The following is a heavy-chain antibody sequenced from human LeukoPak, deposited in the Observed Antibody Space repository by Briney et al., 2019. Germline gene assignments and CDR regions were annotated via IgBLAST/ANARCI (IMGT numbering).Heavy chain of an antibody. CDR3: ATRGYGDDY. D-gene: IGHD4-17*01. CDR2: IIPLFGTA. Sequence: GAPVKVSCKASGGTFSSSAISWVRQAPGQGLEWMGGIIPLFGTANYAQKFQGRITITAVESTSTAYLELSSLTSEDTALYYCATRGYGDDYWGQGTLVTVSS. V-gene: IGHV1-69*13. CDR1: GGTFSSSA. J-gene: IGHJ4*02.